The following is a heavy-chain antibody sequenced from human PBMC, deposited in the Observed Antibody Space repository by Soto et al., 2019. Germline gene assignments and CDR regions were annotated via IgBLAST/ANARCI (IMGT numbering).Heavy chain of an antibody. CDR3: ARHLHPGYCSGGSCYSFPLGPPDAFDI. CDR2: IYPGDSDT. D-gene: IGHD2-15*01. Sequence: GESLKISCKGSGYSFTSYWIGWVRQMPGKGLEWMGIIYPGDSDTRYSPSFQGQVTISADKSISTAYLQWSSLKASDTAMYYCARHLHPGYCSGGSCYSFPLGPPDAFDIWGQGTMVTVSS. J-gene: IGHJ3*02. V-gene: IGHV5-51*01. CDR1: GYSFTSYW.